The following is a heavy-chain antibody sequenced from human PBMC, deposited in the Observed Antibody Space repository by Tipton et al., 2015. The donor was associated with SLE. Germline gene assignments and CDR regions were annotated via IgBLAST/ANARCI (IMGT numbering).Heavy chain of an antibody. CDR3: ARSDGGH. CDR1: GGSINVYY. CDR2: VSYSGST. V-gene: IGHV4-59*01. D-gene: IGHD3-16*01. Sequence: LRLSCSVSGGSINVYYWSWVRQPPGKGLEWIGYVSYSGSTNYNPSLQSRVTISVDTSKNQFSLKLRSVTAADTAVYYCARSDGGHWGQGTLVTVSS. J-gene: IGHJ4*02.